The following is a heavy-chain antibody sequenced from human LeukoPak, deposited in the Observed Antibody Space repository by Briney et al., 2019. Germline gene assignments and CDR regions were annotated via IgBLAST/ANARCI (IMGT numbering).Heavy chain of an antibody. V-gene: IGHV3-48*03. CDR2: ISSSGTPI. Sequence: GGSLRLSCAASGFTFSSYEMNWVRQAPGKGLEWVSFISSSGTPIHYADSVKGRFTISRDNAKNSLFLQMNSLRAEDTAVYYCAREKTACGGDCYDSLGQGTLVTVSS. CDR1: GFTFSSYE. D-gene: IGHD2-21*01. J-gene: IGHJ4*02. CDR3: AREKTACGGDCYDS.